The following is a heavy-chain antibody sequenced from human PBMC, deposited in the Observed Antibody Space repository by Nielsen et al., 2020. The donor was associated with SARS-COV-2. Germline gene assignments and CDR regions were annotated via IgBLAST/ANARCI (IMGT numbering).Heavy chain of an antibody. J-gene: IGHJ1*01. D-gene: IGHD2-15*01. V-gene: IGHV3-13*01. Sequence: GESLKISCAASGFTFNNYDMHWVRQATGKGLEWVSAIGTGGDTFYPGSVKGRFTISRENAKNSLYLQMNSLRAEDTAVYYCAKSGYCNGGICYSTEYFQDWGQGTLVTVSS. CDR1: GFTFNNYD. CDR3: AKSGYCNGGICYSTEYFQD. CDR2: IGTGGDT.